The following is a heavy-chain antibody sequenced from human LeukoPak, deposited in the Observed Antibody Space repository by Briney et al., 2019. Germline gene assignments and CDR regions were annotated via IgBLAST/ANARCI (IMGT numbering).Heavy chain of an antibody. CDR3: AKDRLRYFDWLVDY. V-gene: IGHV3-23*01. J-gene: IGHJ4*02. Sequence: PGGSLRLSCAASGFTFSSLAMSWVRQAPGKALEWVSGISGGGKNTYYADSVKGRFTISRDNSKNTLYLQMNSLRAEDTAVYYCAKDRLRYFDWLVDYWGQGTLVTVSS. CDR2: ISGGGKNT. D-gene: IGHD3-9*01. CDR1: GFTFSSLA.